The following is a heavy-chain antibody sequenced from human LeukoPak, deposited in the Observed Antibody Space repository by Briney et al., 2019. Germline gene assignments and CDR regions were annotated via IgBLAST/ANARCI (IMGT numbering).Heavy chain of an antibody. Sequence: SGGSLRLSCTASGFTVSGNYMNWVRQAPGKGLEWVSVVYTGGNIYYADSVKGRFTISKDNSKNTVDLLMNSVRAEDTALYYCAKGKFGHPLNYWGQGTLVTVSS. CDR1: GFTVSGNY. CDR2: VYTGGNI. V-gene: IGHV3-53*01. D-gene: IGHD3-10*01. CDR3: AKGKFGHPLNY. J-gene: IGHJ4*02.